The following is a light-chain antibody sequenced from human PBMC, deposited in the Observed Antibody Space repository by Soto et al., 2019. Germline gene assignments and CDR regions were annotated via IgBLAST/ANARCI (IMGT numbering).Light chain of an antibody. Sequence: EIVLTQSPGTLSLSPGERATLSCRASQSVSSIFLAWYQQKAGQSRRLLNYGASTSTTGITDRFSGSGSRTDFTLTISRLDPEDFAVYYCQQYVTSPLAFGQGTRVAIE. J-gene: IGKJ1*01. CDR1: QSVSSIF. CDR2: GAS. CDR3: QQYVTSPLA. V-gene: IGKV3-20*01.